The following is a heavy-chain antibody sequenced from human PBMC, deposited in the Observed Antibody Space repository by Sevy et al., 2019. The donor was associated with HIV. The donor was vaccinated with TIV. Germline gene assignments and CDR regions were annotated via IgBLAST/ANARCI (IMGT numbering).Heavy chain of an antibody. CDR2: FCSSGSTI. V-gene: IGHV3-11*01. CDR1: GFTFSDYY. J-gene: IGHJ4*02. CDR3: ARAGDWKPFFDY. D-gene: IGHD1-1*01. Sequence: GGSLRLSCAVSGFTFSDYYMSWIRQAPGKGLEWLSYFCSSGSTIYYADSVKGRFTMSRDNAKNALYLQMSSLRAEDTAFLYCARAGDWKPFFDYWGQGTLVTVSS.